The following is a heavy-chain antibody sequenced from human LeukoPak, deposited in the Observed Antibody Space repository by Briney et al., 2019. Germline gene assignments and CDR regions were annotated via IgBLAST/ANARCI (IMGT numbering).Heavy chain of an antibody. Sequence: ASVKVSCKASGGTFSSYAISWVRQAPGQGLEWMGGIIPIFGTANYTQKFQGRVTITADESTSTAYMELSSLRSEDTAVYYCAREDSSGYCYWGQGTLVTVSS. J-gene: IGHJ4*02. CDR3: AREDSSGYCY. CDR2: IIPIFGTA. D-gene: IGHD3-22*01. CDR1: GGTFSSYA. V-gene: IGHV1-69*13.